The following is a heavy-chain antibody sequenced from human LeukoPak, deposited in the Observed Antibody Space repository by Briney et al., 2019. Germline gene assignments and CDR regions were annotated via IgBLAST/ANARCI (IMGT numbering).Heavy chain of an antibody. V-gene: IGHV1-46*01. CDR1: GYTFARYH. CDR3: ARDSYGIDY. CDR2: IIPSGGST. J-gene: IGHJ4*02. D-gene: IGHD4-17*01. Sequence: GASVTVSCKASGYTFARYHIYWVRQVPGQGLECMGRIIPSGGSTNYAQNFQGRLTMTRDMSTSTVYMELSNLRAEDTAVYFCARDSYGIDYWGQGTLVTVSS.